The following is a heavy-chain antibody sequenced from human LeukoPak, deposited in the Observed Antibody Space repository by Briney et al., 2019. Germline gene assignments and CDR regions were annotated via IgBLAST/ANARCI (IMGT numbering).Heavy chain of an antibody. J-gene: IGHJ4*02. CDR3: AKEDY. Sequence: GGSLRLSCAASGFTFSSYGMHWVRQAPGKGLEWVAFIRYVGSNKYYADSVKGRFTISRDNSKNTLYLQMNSLRAEDTAVYYCAKEDYWGQGTLVTVSS. CDR1: GFTFSSYG. V-gene: IGHV3-30*02. CDR2: IRYVGSNK.